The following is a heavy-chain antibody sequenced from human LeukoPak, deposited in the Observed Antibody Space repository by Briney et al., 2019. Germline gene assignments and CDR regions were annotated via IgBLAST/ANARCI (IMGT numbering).Heavy chain of an antibody. J-gene: IGHJ4*02. CDR2: IIPILGIA. CDR1: GGTFSSYA. V-gene: IGHV1-69*04. D-gene: IGHD3-9*01. Sequence: ASVKVSCKASGGTFSSYAISWVRQAPGQGLEWMGRIIPILGIANYAQKFQSRVTITADKSTSTAYMELSSLRSEDTAVYYCARDQHDILTGYYTPFDYWGQGTLVTVSS. CDR3: ARDQHDILTGYYTPFDY.